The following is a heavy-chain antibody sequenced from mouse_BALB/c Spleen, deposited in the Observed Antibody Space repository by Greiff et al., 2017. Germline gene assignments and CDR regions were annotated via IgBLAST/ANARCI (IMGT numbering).Heavy chain of an antibody. D-gene: IGHD2-3*01. CDR3: AREGAIYDGYYGAMDY. CDR1: GFTFSDYY. CDR2: ISDGGSYT. Sequence: EVKLVESGGGLVKPGGSLKLSCAASGFTFSDYYMYWVRQTPEKRLEWVATISDGGSYTYYPDSVKGRFTISRDNAKNNLYLQMSSLKSEDTAMYYCAREGAIYDGYYGAMDYWGQGTSVTVSS. V-gene: IGHV5-4*02. J-gene: IGHJ4*01.